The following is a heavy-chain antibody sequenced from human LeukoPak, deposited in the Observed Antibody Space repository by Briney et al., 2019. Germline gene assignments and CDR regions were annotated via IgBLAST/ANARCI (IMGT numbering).Heavy chain of an antibody. J-gene: IGHJ4*02. CDR3: ARDAGSGRLLPY. V-gene: IGHV3-21*01. D-gene: IGHD3-10*01. CDR1: GFTFSSYS. Sequence: PGGSLRLSCAASGFTFSSYSMNWVRQAPGKGPEWVSSISSSSSYIYYADSVKGRFTISRDNAKNSLYLQMNSLSAEDTAVYYCARDAGSGRLLPYWGRGTLVTVSS. CDR2: ISSSSSYI.